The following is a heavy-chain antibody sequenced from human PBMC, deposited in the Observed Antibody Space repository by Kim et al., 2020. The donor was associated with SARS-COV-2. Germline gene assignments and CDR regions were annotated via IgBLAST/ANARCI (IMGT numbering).Heavy chain of an antibody. CDR1: GYTLTELS. Sequence: ASVKVSCKVSGYTLTELSMHWVRQAPGKGLEWMGGFDPEDGETIYAQKFQGRVTMTEDTSTDTAYMELSSLRSEDTAVYYCATFPYSGYGGDAFDIWGQGTMVTVSS. D-gene: IGHD5-12*01. V-gene: IGHV1-24*01. CDR3: ATFPYSGYGGDAFDI. CDR2: FDPEDGET. J-gene: IGHJ3*02.